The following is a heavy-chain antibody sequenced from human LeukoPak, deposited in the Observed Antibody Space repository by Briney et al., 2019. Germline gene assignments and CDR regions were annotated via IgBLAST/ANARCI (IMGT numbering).Heavy chain of an antibody. D-gene: IGHD6-19*01. CDR2: INHSGST. Sequence: SETLSLTCAVYGGSFSGYYWSWIRQPPGKGLEWIGEINHSGSTNYNPSLKSRVTISVDTSKNQFSLKLSSVTAADTAVYYCARVGINRSGWYVYPHSHYGMDVWGQGTTVTVSS. V-gene: IGHV4-34*01. J-gene: IGHJ6*02. CDR1: GGSFSGYY. CDR3: ARVGINRSGWYVYPHSHYGMDV.